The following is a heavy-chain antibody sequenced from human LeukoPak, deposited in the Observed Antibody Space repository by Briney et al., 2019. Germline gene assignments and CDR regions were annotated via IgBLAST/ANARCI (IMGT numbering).Heavy chain of an antibody. D-gene: IGHD3-10*01. CDR1: EFTFSSYG. Sequence: GGSLRLSCAASEFTFSSYGMPWVRQAPGKGLEWGAVISYDGSNKYYADSVKGRFTISRDNSKSTLYLQMNSLRAEDTAVYYCARDGVVRGIVINGGIDYWGQGTLVTVSS. J-gene: IGHJ4*02. CDR2: ISYDGSNK. V-gene: IGHV3-30*19. CDR3: ARDGVVRGIVINGGIDY.